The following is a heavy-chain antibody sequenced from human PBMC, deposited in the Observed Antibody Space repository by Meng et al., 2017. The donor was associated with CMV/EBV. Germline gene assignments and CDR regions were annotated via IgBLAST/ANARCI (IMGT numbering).Heavy chain of an antibody. CDR1: GFTFSDYY. J-gene: IGHJ4*02. Sequence: QVQVVGRGGGLVQPGGSLGLSCAASGFTFSDYYMSWIRQAPGKGLEWVSYISSSSSYTNYADSVKGRFTISRDNAKNSLYLQMNSLRAEDTAVYYCARLGVVPAAIGYWGQGTLVTVSS. CDR2: ISSSSSYT. CDR3: ARLGVVPAAIGY. V-gene: IGHV3-11*05. D-gene: IGHD2-2*01.